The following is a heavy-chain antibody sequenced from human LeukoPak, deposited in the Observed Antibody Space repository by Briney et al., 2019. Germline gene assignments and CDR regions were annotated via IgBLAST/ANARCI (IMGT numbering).Heavy chain of an antibody. CDR1: GGSISSSSYY. J-gene: IGHJ4*02. Sequence: YPSETLSLTCTVSGGSISSSSYYWGWIRQPPGKGLEWIGSIYYSGSTYYNPSLKSRVTISVDTSKNQFSLKLSSVTAADTAVYYCARISRGYYYGWLWYYFDYWGQGTLVTVSS. V-gene: IGHV4-39*01. CDR3: ARISRGYYYGWLWYYFDY. CDR2: IYYSGST. D-gene: IGHD3-22*01.